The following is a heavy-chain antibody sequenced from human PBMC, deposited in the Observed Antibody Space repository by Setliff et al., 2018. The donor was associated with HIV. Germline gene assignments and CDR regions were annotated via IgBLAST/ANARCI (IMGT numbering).Heavy chain of an antibody. J-gene: IGHJ4*02. CDR2: VDWAGDVT. D-gene: IGHD1-1*01. CDR3: ASARIPTGGTSTSLDY. V-gene: IGHV3-9*01. Sequence: PGGSLRLSCEGSGFTFNNFAMHWVRQSPGKGLEWVAGVDWAGDVTAYGDFAKGRCTISRDDSKDTLFLQLNTLRPEDTAVYYCASARIPTGGTSTSLDYWGQGALVTAPQ. CDR1: GFTFNNFA.